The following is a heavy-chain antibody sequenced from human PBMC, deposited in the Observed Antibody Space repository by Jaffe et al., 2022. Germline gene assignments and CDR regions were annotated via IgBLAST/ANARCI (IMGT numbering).Heavy chain of an antibody. CDR2: ISAYNGNT. D-gene: IGHD3-3*01. Sequence: QVQLVQSGAEVKKPGASVKVSCKASGYTFTSYGISWVRQAPGQGLEWMGWISAYNGNTNYAQKLQGRVTMTTDTSTSTAYMELRSLRSDDTAVYYCARDPTFITIFGVVIISSVNFDYWGQGTLVTVSS. V-gene: IGHV1-18*01. CDR1: GYTFTSYG. CDR3: ARDPTFITIFGVVIISSVNFDY. J-gene: IGHJ4*02.